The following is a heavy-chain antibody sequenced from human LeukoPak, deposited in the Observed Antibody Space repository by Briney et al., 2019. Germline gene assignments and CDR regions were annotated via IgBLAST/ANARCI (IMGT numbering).Heavy chain of an antibody. CDR3: ARSRVSSGWSEGDY. J-gene: IGHJ4*02. V-gene: IGHV1-2*06. Sequence: ASVKVSCKASGYTFTGYYMHWVRQAPGQGLEWMGRINPNSGGINYAQKFQGRVTMTRDTSISTAYMELSRLRSDDTAVYYCARSRVSSGWSEGDYWGQGTLVTVSS. CDR2: INPNSGGI. D-gene: IGHD6-19*01. CDR1: GYTFTGYY.